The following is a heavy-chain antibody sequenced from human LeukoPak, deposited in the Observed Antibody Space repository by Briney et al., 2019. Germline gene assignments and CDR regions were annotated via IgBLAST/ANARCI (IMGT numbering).Heavy chain of an antibody. D-gene: IGHD2-2*03. CDR2: IKSKTDGGTT. Sequence: PGGSLRLSCAASGFTFSSYWMHWVRQAPGKGLEWVGRIKSKTDGGTTDYAAPVKGRFTISRDDSKNTLYLQMNSLKTEDTAVYYCTTEDGYCSSTSCLPGYWGQGTLVTVSS. CDR1: GFTFSSYW. J-gene: IGHJ4*02. V-gene: IGHV3-15*01. CDR3: TTEDGYCSSTSCLPGY.